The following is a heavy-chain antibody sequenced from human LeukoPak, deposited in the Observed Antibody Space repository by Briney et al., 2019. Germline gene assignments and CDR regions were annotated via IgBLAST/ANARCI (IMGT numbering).Heavy chain of an antibody. D-gene: IGHD1-26*01. J-gene: IGHJ4*02. CDR2: IYTSGSS. Sequence: TSETLSLTCTVSGGSISGYYWTWIRQPAGKGLEWIGHIYTSGSSNYNPSLKSRVTMSVDTSKNQFSLKLSSVTAADTAVYYCARDSSLRWELLSFDYWGQGTLVTVSS. CDR3: ARDSSLRWELLSFDY. CDR1: GGSISGYY. V-gene: IGHV4-4*07.